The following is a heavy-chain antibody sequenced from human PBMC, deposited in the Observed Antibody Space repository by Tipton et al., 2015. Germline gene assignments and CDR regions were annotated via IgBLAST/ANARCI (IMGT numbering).Heavy chain of an antibody. Sequence: SLRLSCAASGFPFSSCAMSWVRQAPGKGLEWVSSISNGGGGTNYADAVKGRFTISRDNSNNTLFLQMNSLRAEDTAVYYCARRVGGLMTTAYYFDYWGQGTLVTVSS. CDR1: GFPFSSCA. V-gene: IGHV3-23*01. CDR3: ARRVGGLMTTAYYFDY. D-gene: IGHD3-10*01. J-gene: IGHJ4*02. CDR2: ISNGGGGT.